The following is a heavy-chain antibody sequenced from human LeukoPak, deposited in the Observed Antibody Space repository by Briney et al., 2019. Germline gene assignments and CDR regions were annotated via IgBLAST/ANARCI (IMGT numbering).Heavy chain of an antibody. Sequence: PGGSLGLSCAASGFTFSNYAMSWIRQAPGKGLEWISYITSSGSVYYSDSVKGRFTISRDAASESLYLQMNRLAVEDTAVYFCTRDQDAGYALGHWGQGTLVIVSS. V-gene: IGHV3-11*01. D-gene: IGHD5-18*01. CDR3: TRDQDAGYALGH. CDR1: GFTFSNYA. CDR2: ITSSGSV. J-gene: IGHJ4*02.